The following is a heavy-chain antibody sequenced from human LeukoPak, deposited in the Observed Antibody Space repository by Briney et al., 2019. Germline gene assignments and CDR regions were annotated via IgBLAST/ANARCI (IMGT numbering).Heavy chain of an antibody. CDR1: GFTFSSYS. J-gene: IGHJ3*02. CDR3: ARDGVDYYDSLDAFDI. D-gene: IGHD3-22*01. CDR2: ISSSSSCI. V-gene: IGHV3-21*01. Sequence: SGGSLRLSCAASGFTFSSYSMNWVRQAPGKGLEWVSSISSSSSCIYYADSVKGRFTISRDNAKNSLYLQMNSLRAEDTAVYYCARDGVDYYDSLDAFDIWGQGTMVTVSS.